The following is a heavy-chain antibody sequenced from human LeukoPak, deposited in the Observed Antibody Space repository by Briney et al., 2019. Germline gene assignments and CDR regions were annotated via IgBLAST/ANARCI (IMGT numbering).Heavy chain of an antibody. CDR3: ARGYSSSSYYFDY. J-gene: IGHJ4*02. V-gene: IGHV4-59*01. D-gene: IGHD6-6*01. Sequence: SETLSLTCTVSGGSISSYYWSWIRQPPGKELEWIGYVYYSGTTNYNPSLDKSRVTISVDTSKNQFSLKLSSVTAADTALYYCARGYSSSSYYFDYWGQGILVTVSS. CDR1: GGSISSYY. CDR2: VYYSGTT.